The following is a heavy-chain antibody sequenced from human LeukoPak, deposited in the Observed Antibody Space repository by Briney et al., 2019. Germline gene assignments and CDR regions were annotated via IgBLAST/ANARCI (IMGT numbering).Heavy chain of an antibody. D-gene: IGHD2-2*01. V-gene: IGHV4-59*01. Sequence: SETLSLTCTVSGGSISSYYWSWIRQPPGKGLEWIGYIYYSGSTNYNPSPKSRVTISVDTSKNQFSLKLSSVTAADTAVYYCASQYCSSTSCYGAFDIWGQGTMVTVSS. J-gene: IGHJ3*02. CDR3: ASQYCSSTSCYGAFDI. CDR1: GGSISSYY. CDR2: IYYSGST.